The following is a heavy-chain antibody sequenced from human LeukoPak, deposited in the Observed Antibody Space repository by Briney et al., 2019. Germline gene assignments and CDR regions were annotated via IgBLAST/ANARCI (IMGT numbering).Heavy chain of an antibody. V-gene: IGHV4-28*01. CDR1: GYSISSGNW. CDR3: ASSGRAPYYSDY. D-gene: IGHD3-10*01. CDR2: IYYSGST. J-gene: IGHJ4*02. Sequence: SDTLSLTCAVSGYSISSGNWWGWIRQPPGKGLEWIGYIYYSGSTYYNPSLKSRVTMSVDTSMNQSSLKVSSVTAVDTAVYYCASSGRAPYYSDYWGQGTLVTVSS.